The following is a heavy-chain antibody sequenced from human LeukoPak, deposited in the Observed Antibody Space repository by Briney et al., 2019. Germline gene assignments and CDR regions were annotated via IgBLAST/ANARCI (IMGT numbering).Heavy chain of an antibody. CDR2: ISYDGSNK. Sequence: GSLRLSCAASGFTFSSYGMHWVRQAPGKGLEWVAVISYDGSNKYYADSVKGRFTISRDNSKNTLYLQMNSLRAEDTAVYYCAKDRGYYYDSSGYYYFDYWGQGTLVTVSS. CDR3: AKDRGYYYDSSGYYYFDY. CDR1: GFTFSSYG. V-gene: IGHV3-30*18. D-gene: IGHD3-22*01. J-gene: IGHJ4*02.